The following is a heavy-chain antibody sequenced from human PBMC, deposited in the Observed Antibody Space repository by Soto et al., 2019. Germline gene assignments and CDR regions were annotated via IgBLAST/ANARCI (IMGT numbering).Heavy chain of an antibody. D-gene: IGHD3-16*02. Sequence: GGSLRLSCAASGFTFSSYSMNWVRQAPGKGLEWVSYISSSSSTIYYADSVKGRFTISRDNAKNSLYLQMNSLRDEDTAVYYCARVGPGVSDYVWGSYRSRPDYWGQGTLVTVSS. V-gene: IGHV3-48*02. J-gene: IGHJ4*02. CDR2: ISSSSSTI. CDR1: GFTFSSYS. CDR3: ARVGPGVSDYVWGSYRSRPDY.